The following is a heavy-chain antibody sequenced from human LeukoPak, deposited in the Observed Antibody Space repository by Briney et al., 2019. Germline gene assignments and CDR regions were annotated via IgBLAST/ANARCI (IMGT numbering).Heavy chain of an antibody. CDR3: AKDTGTYCGGDCYSWFPHATDY. V-gene: IGHV3-30*18. CDR1: GFTFSSYG. J-gene: IGHJ4*02. D-gene: IGHD2-21*02. Sequence: PGGSLRLSCAASGFTFSSYGMHWVRQAPGKGLEWVAVISYDGSKKYYADSVKGRFTISRDNSKNTLYLQLSSLRAEDTAVYYCAKDTGTYCGGDCYSWFPHATDYWGQGTLVTVSS. CDR2: ISYDGSKK.